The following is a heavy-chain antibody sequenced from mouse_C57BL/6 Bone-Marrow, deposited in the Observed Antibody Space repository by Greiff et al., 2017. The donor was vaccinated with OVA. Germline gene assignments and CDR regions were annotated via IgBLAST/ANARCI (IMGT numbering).Heavy chain of an antibody. CDR3: VRQGPGLAY. CDR2: IRSKSNNYAT. Sequence: EVHLVESGGGLVQPKGSLKLSCAASGFSFNTYAMNWVRQAPGKGLEWVARIRSKSNNYATYYADSVKDRFTISRDDSESMLYLQMNNLKTEDTAMYYCVRQGPGLAYWGQGTLVTVSA. V-gene: IGHV10-1*01. CDR1: GFSFNTYA. J-gene: IGHJ3*01.